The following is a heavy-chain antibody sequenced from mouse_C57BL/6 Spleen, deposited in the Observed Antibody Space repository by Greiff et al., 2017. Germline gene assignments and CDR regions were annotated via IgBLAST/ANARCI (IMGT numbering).Heavy chain of an antibody. CDR3: TRDLFDY. CDR1: GYTFTDYE. Sequence: QVQLQQSGAELVRPGASVTLSCKASGYTFTDYEMHWVQQTPVHGLEWIGAIDPETGGTAYNQKFKGKAILTADKSSSTAYMELRSLTSEDSAVYYCTRDLFDYWGQGTTLTVSS. CDR2: IDPETGGT. V-gene: IGHV1-15*01. J-gene: IGHJ2*01.